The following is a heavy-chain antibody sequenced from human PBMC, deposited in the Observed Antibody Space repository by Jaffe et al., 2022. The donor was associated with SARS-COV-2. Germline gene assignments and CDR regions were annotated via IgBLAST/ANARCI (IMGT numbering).Heavy chain of an antibody. V-gene: IGHV3-66*02. CDR2: FYSETTGGSQ. Sequence: EVQLVESGGGLVQPGGSLRLSCAASGFTVSSDSMSWYRQAPGKGLEWVSMFYSETTGGSQYYADSVKGRFTISRDKSRNTLFLQMHSLRSEDTAVYYCATRKGDYWGQGTLVTVSS. J-gene: IGHJ4*02. CDR1: GFTVSSDS. CDR3: ATRKGDY.